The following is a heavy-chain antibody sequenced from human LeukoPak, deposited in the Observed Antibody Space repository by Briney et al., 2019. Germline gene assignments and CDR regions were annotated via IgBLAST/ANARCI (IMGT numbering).Heavy chain of an antibody. Sequence: GRSLRLSCAASGFTFDDYAMHWVRQAPGKGLEWVSGISWKSGSIGSADSVKGRFAISRDNAKNSLCLQMNSLRAEDTALYYCAKDARYGSGSYYGMDVWGQGTTVTVSS. V-gene: IGHV3-9*01. CDR3: AKDARYGSGSYYGMDV. J-gene: IGHJ6*02. CDR2: ISWKSGSI. CDR1: GFTFDDYA. D-gene: IGHD3-10*01.